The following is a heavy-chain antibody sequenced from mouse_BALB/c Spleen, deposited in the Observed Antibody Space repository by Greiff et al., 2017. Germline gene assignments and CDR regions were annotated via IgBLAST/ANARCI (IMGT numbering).Heavy chain of an antibody. Sequence: EVQLQQSGPGLVKPSQSLSLTCTVTGYSITSDYAWNWIRQFPGNQLEWMGYISYSGSTSYNPSLKSRISITRDTSKNQFFLQLTSVTTEDTATYYCAGAYYRYYYALDYWGQGTSVTVSS. V-gene: IGHV3-2*02. D-gene: IGHD2-14*01. CDR1: GYSITSDYA. CDR2: ISYSGST. CDR3: AGAYYRYYYALDY. J-gene: IGHJ4*01.